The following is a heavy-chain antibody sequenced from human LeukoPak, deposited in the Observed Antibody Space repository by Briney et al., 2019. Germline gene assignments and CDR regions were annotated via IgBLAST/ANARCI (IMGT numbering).Heavy chain of an antibody. CDR2: IYYSGST. V-gene: IGHV4-39*07. CDR3: ARDRGGYYFISIGMDV. Sequence: SETLSLTCTVSGGSISSSSYYWGWIRQPPGKGLEWIGSIYYSGSTYYNPSLKSRVTISVDTSKNQFSLKLSSVTAADTAVYYCARDRGGYYFISIGMDVWGKGTTVTVSS. CDR1: GGSISSSSYY. J-gene: IGHJ6*04. D-gene: IGHD3-22*01.